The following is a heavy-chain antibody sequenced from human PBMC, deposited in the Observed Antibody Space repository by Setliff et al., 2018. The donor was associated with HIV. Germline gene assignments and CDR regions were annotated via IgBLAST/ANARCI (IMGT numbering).Heavy chain of an antibody. V-gene: IGHV4-38-2*01. CDR1: GYSISSGYY. D-gene: IGHD3-22*01. CDR3: ARLTTTYYYDSSAYYHPV. CDR2: IYHSGST. Sequence: SETLSLTCAVSGYSISSGYYWGWIRQPPGKGLEWIGSIYHSGSTYYNPSLMSRVTISVDTSKNQFSLKLSSVTAADTAVFYCARLTTTYYYDSSAYYHPVWGQGTLVTVSS. J-gene: IGHJ4*02.